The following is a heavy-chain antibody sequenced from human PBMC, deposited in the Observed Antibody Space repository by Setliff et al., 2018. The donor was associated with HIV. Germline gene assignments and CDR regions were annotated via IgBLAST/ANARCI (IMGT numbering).Heavy chain of an antibody. Sequence: SETLSLTCTVSGGSISRGSYYRGWIRQPPGKGLEWIGSIYHSGITYYNSSLKSRVTISVDTSKNQFSLNLTSVTAADTAVYYCARLGYSGSLVGAFDIWGQGTMVTVSS. D-gene: IGHD1-26*01. CDR1: GGSISRGSYY. J-gene: IGHJ3*02. CDR2: IYHSGIT. V-gene: IGHV4-39*07. CDR3: ARLGYSGSLVGAFDI.